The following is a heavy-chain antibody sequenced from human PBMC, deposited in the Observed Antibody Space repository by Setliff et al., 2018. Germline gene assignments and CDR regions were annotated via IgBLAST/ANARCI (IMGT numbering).Heavy chain of an antibody. CDR3: ARAVDSSGYFPYWYFDL. D-gene: IGHD3-22*01. CDR1: GGSIGSSF. Sequence: PSETLSLTCTVSGGSIGSSFWNWIRQSPGKGLEWIGYKSNRGDTNSNPSPRSRLTMSVDTSKSQFSLNLTSVTAADTAVYFCARAVDSSGYFPYWYFDLWGRGALVTVSS. V-gene: IGHV4-59*01. CDR2: KSNRGDT. J-gene: IGHJ2*01.